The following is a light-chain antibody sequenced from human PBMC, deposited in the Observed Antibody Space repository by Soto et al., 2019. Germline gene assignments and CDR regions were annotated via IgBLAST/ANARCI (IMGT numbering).Light chain of an antibody. CDR2: WAS. CDR1: QSILDRSKNKYY. Sequence: DIVMTQSPDSLAVSLGERATFNCKSSQSILDRSKNKYYLAWYQQKSGQPPKLLIYWASLREPGVPDRFTGSWSGTDFTLTSSILPAEYVAVYYCQQYFTSPWTFGQGTKVEI. J-gene: IGKJ1*01. V-gene: IGKV4-1*01. CDR3: QQYFTSPWT.